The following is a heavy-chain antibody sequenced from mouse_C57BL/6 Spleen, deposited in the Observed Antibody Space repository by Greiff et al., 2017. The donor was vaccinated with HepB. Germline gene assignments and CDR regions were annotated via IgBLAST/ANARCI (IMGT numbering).Heavy chain of an antibody. CDR3: ARGGLGSLYYFDY. J-gene: IGHJ2*01. V-gene: IGHV1-69*01. Sequence: QVQLQQPGAELVMPGASVKLSCKASGYTFTSYWMHWVKQRPGQGLEWIGEIDPSDSYTNYNQKFKGKSTLTVDKSSSTAYMQLSSLTSEDSAVYYCARGGLGSLYYFDYWGQGTTLTVSS. CDR1: GYTFTSYW. CDR2: IDPSDSYT.